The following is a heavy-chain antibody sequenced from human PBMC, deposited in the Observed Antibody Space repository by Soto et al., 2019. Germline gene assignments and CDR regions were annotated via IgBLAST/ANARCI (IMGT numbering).Heavy chain of an antibody. CDR1: GFTFRNYA. D-gene: IGHD6-6*01. CDR2: ISASGVRQ. CDR3: ARSPAAMSSDRYNGFDA. Sequence: GGYLRLYSDATGFTFRNYAMHWVRRIPGQGLEYVPVISASGVRQQYAESVKGRFTISRDNSQNTLYLQVSSLTSDDSAVFHCARSPAAMSSDRYNGFDAWGPGTQVTVSS. J-gene: IGHJ5*02. V-gene: IGHV3-30*03.